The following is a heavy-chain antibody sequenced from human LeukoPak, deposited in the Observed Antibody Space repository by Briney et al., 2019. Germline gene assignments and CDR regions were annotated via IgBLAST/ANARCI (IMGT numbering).Heavy chain of an antibody. CDR3: ARGLYCSSPTCYDYYGMDV. J-gene: IGHJ6*02. D-gene: IGHD2-2*01. CDR1: KFIFDEYA. Sequence: PGGSLRLSCAPSKFIFDEYAMHWVRQAPGKGLEWVSLISGDGSSTYYADSVRGRFTIAKTSKNSLYLQMNSLRTEDTASYYCARGLYCSSPTCYDYYGMDVWGQGTTITVSS. V-gene: IGHV3-43*02. CDR2: ISGDGSST.